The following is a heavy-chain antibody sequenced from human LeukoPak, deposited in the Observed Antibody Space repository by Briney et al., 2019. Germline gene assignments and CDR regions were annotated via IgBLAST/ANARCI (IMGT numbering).Heavy chain of an antibody. CDR2: ISSSGSTI. CDR1: GFTFSSYE. D-gene: IGHD2-2*01. V-gene: IGHV3-48*03. J-gene: IGHJ4*02. Sequence: RAGGSLRLSCAASGFTFSSYEMNWVRQAPGKGLEWVSYISSSGSTIYYADSVKGRFTISRDNAKNSLYLQMNSLRAEDTAVYYCASQDIVVVPAPLDYWGQGTLVTVSS. CDR3: ASQDIVVVPAPLDY.